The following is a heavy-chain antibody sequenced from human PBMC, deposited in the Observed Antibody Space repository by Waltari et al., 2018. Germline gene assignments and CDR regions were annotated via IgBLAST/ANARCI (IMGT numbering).Heavy chain of an antibody. D-gene: IGHD2-15*01. V-gene: IGHV5-51*01. Sequence: EVQLVQSGAEVKKPGESLKISCEASGYTFTKYWIGWVRQMPGKGLGWVAMFFPGDSTAKFSPSFQGRVTISADKSISTAYLQWISLRASDTAMYYCVRHRRDCSADTCDYDSVDWGQGTLVTVSS. CDR2: FFPGDSTA. CDR3: VRHRRDCSADTCDYDSVD. CDR1: GYTFTKYW. J-gene: IGHJ4*02.